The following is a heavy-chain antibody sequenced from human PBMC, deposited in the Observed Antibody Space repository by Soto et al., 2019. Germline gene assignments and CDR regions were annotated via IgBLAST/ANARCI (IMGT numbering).Heavy chain of an antibody. CDR1: GFDFGRTG. CDR3: AKVAASCWHANWIAP. CDR2: MSFDGSEK. J-gene: IGHJ5*02. V-gene: IGHV3-30*18. D-gene: IGHD6-19*01. Sequence: QVKLEESGGGVVQPGRSLRLSCTASGFDFGRTGMHWVRQAPGKGLEWVAVMSFDGSEKHYGDSVRGRFTVSRDNSNNTLYLQMNSLRTDDTGIYYCAKVAASCWHANWIAPWGQGTLVTVSS.